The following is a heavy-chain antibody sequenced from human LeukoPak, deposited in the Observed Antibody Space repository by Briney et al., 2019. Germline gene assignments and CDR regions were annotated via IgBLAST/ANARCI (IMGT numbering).Heavy chain of an antibody. CDR3: ASRSHKTIVGADTREVGDY. J-gene: IGHJ4*02. Sequence: SVKVSCKASGGTLRRHTITWVRQAPGQGLEWMGRIIPMTGIANYAQKFQGRVTITADTSTDTAYMDLISLRSEDTAVYYCASRSHKTIVGADTREVGDYWGQGTLVTVSS. V-gene: IGHV1-69*02. CDR2: IIPMTGIA. CDR1: GGTLRRHT. D-gene: IGHD6-19*01.